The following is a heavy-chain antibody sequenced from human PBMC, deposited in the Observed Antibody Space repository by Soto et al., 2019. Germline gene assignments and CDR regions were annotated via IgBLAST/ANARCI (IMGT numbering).Heavy chain of an antibody. V-gene: IGHV3-33*01. CDR2: IWYDGSNK. J-gene: IGHJ4*02. CDR1: GLTFSSYG. CDR3: ARDQRDYYDSYYFDY. Sequence: GGSLRLSCAASGLTFSSYGMHWVRQAPGKGLEWVAVIWYDGSNKYYADSVKGRFTISRDNSKNTLYLQMNSLRAEDTAVYYCARDQRDYYDSYYFDYWGQGTLVTVSS. D-gene: IGHD3-22*01.